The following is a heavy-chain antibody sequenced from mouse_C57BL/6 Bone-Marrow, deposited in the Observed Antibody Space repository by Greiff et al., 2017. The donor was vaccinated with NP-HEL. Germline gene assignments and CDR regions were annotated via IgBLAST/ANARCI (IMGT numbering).Heavy chain of an antibody. V-gene: IGHV1-81*01. Sequence: QVQLQQSGAELARPGASVKLSCKASGYTFTSYGISWVKQRTGQGLEWIGEIHPRSGNTYYNEKFKGKATLTADKSSSTAYMELRSLTSEDSAVYFCARGRQLRPHFDYWGQGTTLTVSS. J-gene: IGHJ2*01. CDR1: GYTFTSYG. CDR3: ARGRQLRPHFDY. CDR2: IHPRSGNT. D-gene: IGHD3-2*02.